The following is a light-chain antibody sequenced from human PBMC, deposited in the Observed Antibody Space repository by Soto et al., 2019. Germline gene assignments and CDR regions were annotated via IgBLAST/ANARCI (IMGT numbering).Light chain of an antibody. J-gene: IGLJ2*01. CDR2: EVS. V-gene: IGLV2-8*01. CDR1: SSDVGNYNY. Sequence: QSALTQPPSASGSPGQSVTISCTGTSSDVGNYNYVSWYQQHPGKAPKLMIYEVSKRPSGVPDRFSGSKSGNTASLTVSGLQAEDEADYYCSSYAGSNNVVVFGGGTKVTVL. CDR3: SSYAGSNNVVV.